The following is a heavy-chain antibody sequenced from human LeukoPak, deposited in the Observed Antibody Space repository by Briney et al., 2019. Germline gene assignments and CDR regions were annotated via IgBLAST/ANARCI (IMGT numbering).Heavy chain of an antibody. CDR2: ISSSGST. CDR3: ARGLYSYDSSGAFDI. J-gene: IGHJ3*02. D-gene: IGHD3-22*01. Sequence: SQTLSLTCTVSGDSISSGDYYWSWIRQPAGKGLEWIGRISSSGSTNYNPSLKSRVTISVDTSKNQFSLKLSSVTAADTAVYFCARGLYSYDSSGAFDIWGQGTMVTVSS. CDR1: GDSISSGDYY. V-gene: IGHV4-61*02.